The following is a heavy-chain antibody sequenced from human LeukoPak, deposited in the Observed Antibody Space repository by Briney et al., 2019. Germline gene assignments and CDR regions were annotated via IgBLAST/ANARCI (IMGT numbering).Heavy chain of an antibody. D-gene: IGHD2-2*02. CDR1: GFTFSGYA. V-gene: IGHV3-23*01. J-gene: IGHJ5*02. CDR2: ISGSGGST. Sequence: GGSLRLSCAASGFTFSGYAMSWVRQAPGKGLEWVSAISGSGGSTYYADSVKGRFNISRDNSKNTLYLQMNSLRAEDTAVYYCAKDVGYCSSTSCYSDPWGQGTLVTVSS. CDR3: AKDVGYCSSTSCYSDP.